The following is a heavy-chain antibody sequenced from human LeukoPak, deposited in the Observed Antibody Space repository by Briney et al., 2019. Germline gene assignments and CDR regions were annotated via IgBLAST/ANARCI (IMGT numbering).Heavy chain of an antibody. D-gene: IGHD2/OR15-2a*01. J-gene: IGHJ4*02. CDR3: AKDSAKKYDDY. Sequence: PGGSLRLSCAASGFTFSNYAMSWVRQAPGKGLEWVSAINDSGGSTYYADSVKGRFTISRGNSKNTLYLQMNSLRAEDTAVYYCAKDSAKKYDDYWGQGTLVTASS. CDR2: INDSGGST. CDR1: GFTFSNYA. V-gene: IGHV3-23*01.